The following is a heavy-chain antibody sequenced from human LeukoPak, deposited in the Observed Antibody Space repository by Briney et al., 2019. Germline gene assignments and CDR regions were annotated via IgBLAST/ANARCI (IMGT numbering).Heavy chain of an antibody. V-gene: IGHV4-34*01. CDR2: INHSGST. Sequence: SESLSLTCAVYGVSFSGYYWSWIRQPPGKGLEWIGEINHSGSTNYNPSLKSRVTISVDTSKNQFSLKLSSVTAADTAVYYCARLGKSYYYYYMDVWGKGTTVTVSS. CDR1: GVSFSGYY. CDR3: ARLGKSYYYYYMDV. D-gene: IGHD4-23*01. J-gene: IGHJ6*03.